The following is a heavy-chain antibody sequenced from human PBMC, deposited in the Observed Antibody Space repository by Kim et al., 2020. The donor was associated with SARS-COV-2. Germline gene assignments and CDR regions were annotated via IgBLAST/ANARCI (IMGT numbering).Heavy chain of an antibody. J-gene: IGHJ4*02. V-gene: IGHV3-23*01. CDR1: GFTFRNYG. CDR2: SSGVDGSA. D-gene: IGHD6-19*01. CDR3: TSLDSSCWNRTLDN. Sequence: GGSLRLSCVASGFTFRNYGMSWVRQAPGKGLEWVSGSSGVDGSASYADSLKVRFTIFRDNSKNTTYLDMNGLRVEDSAVYYCTSLDSSCWNRTLDNWGQG.